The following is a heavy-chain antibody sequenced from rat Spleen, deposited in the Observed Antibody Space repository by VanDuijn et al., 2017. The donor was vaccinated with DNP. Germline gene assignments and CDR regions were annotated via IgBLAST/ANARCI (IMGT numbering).Heavy chain of an antibody. Sequence: EVQLVESGGGLVQPGKSLKLSCAASGFTFSNFGMYWIRQAPGKGLEWVASINTDGGSTYYPDSVKGRFTISRDNAENTVYLQMNSLRSEDTATYYCANYYDGYYHAMDAWGQGTSVTVSS. D-gene: IGHD1-12*03. J-gene: IGHJ4*01. CDR2: INTDGGST. CDR3: ANYYDGYYHAMDA. V-gene: IGHV5-58*01. CDR1: GFTFSNFG.